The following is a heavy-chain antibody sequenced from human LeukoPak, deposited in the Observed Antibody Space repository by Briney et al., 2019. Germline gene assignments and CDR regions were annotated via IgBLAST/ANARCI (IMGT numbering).Heavy chain of an antibody. J-gene: IGHJ4*02. CDR2: IKSKTDGGTT. Sequence: GGSLRLSCAATGFTFSNAWMSWVRQAPGKGLEWVGRIKSKTDGGTTDNAAPVKGRFTISRDDSKNTLYLQMNSLKTEDTAVYHCTRDRGAYNLYDYWGQGTLVTVSS. D-gene: IGHD1-1*01. CDR1: GFTFSNAW. CDR3: TRDRGAYNLYDY. V-gene: IGHV3-15*01.